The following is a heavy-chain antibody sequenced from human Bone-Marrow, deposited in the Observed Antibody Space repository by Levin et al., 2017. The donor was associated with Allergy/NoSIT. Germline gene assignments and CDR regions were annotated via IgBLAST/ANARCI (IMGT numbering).Heavy chain of an antibody. CDR1: GFTFSSYG. V-gene: IGHV3-30*18. CDR3: AKDLRRYSSGWYGDFDH. Sequence: GGSLRLSCAASGFTFSSYGIHWVRQAPGKGLEWVALISYDGSDKHYADSVKGRFTISRDNSNNTLYLQMNSVRAEDTAVYYCAKDLRRYSSGWYGDFDHWGQGALVTVSS. J-gene: IGHJ4*02. D-gene: IGHD6-19*01. CDR2: ISYDGSDK.